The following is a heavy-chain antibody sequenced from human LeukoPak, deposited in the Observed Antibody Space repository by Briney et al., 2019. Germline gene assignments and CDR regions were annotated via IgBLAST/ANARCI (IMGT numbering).Heavy chain of an antibody. D-gene: IGHD3-10*01. CDR3: ARDRLLLWFGEWQDRYYYYYMDV. CDR1: GFTFSSHG. J-gene: IGHJ6*03. V-gene: IGHV3-21*05. CDR2: ISSSSSYI. Sequence: GGSLRLSCAASGFTFSSHGMHWVRQAPGKGLEWVSYISSSSSYIYYADSVKGRFTISRDNAKNSLYLQMNSLRAEDTAVYYCARDRLLLWFGEWQDRYYYYYMDVWGKGTTVTISS.